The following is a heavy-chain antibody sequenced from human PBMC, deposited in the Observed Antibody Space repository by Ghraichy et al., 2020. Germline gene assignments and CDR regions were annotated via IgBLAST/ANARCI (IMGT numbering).Heavy chain of an antibody. Sequence: GGSLRLSCAASGFTFSSYAMSWVRQAPGKGLEWVSAISGSGGSTYYADSVKGRFTISRDNSKNTLYLQMNSLRAEDTAVYYCAKDLHSYNQPGVYWYFDLWGRGTLVTVSS. V-gene: IGHV3-23*01. D-gene: IGHD1-1*01. CDR3: AKDLHSYNQPGVYWYFDL. CDR1: GFTFSSYA. J-gene: IGHJ2*01. CDR2: ISGSGGST.